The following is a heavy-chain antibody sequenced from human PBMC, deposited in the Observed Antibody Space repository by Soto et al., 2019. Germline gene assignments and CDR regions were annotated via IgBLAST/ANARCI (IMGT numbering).Heavy chain of an antibody. V-gene: IGHV3-30*18. CDR1: GFTFSSYG. J-gene: IGHJ3*02. CDR3: AKSHYDFWSGYFAFDI. Sequence: PGGSLRLSCAASGFTFSSYGMHWVRQAPGKGLEWVAVISYDGSNKYYADSVKGRFTISRDNSKNTLYLQMNSLRAEDTAVYYCAKSHYDFWSGYFAFDIWGQGTMVTVSS. D-gene: IGHD3-3*01. CDR2: ISYDGSNK.